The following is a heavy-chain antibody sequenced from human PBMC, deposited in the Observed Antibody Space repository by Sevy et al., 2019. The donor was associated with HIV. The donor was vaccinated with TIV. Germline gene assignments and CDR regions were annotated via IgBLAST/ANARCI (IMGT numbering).Heavy chain of an antibody. V-gene: IGHV4-30-2*01. CDR3: ARGRGGDTSSYYGAFDV. J-gene: IGHJ3*01. D-gene: IGHD6-13*01. CDR1: GASISSGGYS. CDR2: IFQSGAT. Sequence: SETLSLTCAVSGASISSGGYSWNWIRQPPGKGLEWMGYIFQSGATYYIPSLQSRFTISVDMSKNQFSLNLRSLTVADTAVYYCARGRGGDTSSYYGAFDVWGQGTTVTVSS.